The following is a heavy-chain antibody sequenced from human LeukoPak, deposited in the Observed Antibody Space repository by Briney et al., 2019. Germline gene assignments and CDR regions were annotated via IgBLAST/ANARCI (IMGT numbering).Heavy chain of an antibody. J-gene: IGHJ3*02. CDR3: VLGAYWNDDKNAFHI. CDR2: ISYDGSNK. CDR1: GFTFSSYA. V-gene: IGHV3-30*14. Sequence: GGSLRLSCAASGFTFSSYAMHWVRQAPGKGLEWVAVISYDGSNKYYADSVKGRFTISRENAKKSLYLQVSSLRVEDTAVYFCVLGAYWNDDKNAFHIWGPGTMVIASS. D-gene: IGHD1-1*01.